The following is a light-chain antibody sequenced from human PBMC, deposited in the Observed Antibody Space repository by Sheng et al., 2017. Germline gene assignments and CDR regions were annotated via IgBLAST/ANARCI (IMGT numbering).Light chain of an antibody. V-gene: IGLV5-45*03. CDR2: YKSDSDK. CDR1: SGINVGTYR. Sequence: QTVVTQPSSLSASPGASASLTCTLRSGINVGTYRIYWYQQKPGSPPQYLLRYKSDSDKQQGSGVPSRFSGSKDDSANAGILLISGLQSDDEADYYCMIWHSSAWVFGGGTKLTVL. J-gene: IGLJ3*02. CDR3: MIWHSSAWV.